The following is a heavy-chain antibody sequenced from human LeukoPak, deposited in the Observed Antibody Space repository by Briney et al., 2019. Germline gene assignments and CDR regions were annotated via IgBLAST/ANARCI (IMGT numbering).Heavy chain of an antibody. CDR2: IYYSGST. Sequence: SETLSLTCTVSGGSISSYYWSWIRQPPGKGLEWIGYIYYSGSTNYNPSLKSRVTISVDTSKNQFSLKLSSVTAANTAVYYCARAPGGNPPEGAFDIWGQGTMVTVSS. J-gene: IGHJ3*02. V-gene: IGHV4-59*01. D-gene: IGHD4-23*01. CDR3: ARAPGGNPPEGAFDI. CDR1: GGSISSYY.